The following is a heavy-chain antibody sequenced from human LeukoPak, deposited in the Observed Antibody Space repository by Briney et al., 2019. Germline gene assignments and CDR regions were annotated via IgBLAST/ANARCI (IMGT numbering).Heavy chain of an antibody. J-gene: IGHJ4*02. V-gene: IGHV3-30*18. CDR1: GFTFSSYG. CDR3: AKIPTLDYYDSSGYYQNYFDY. Sequence: GGSLRLSCAASGFTFSSYGMHWVRQAPGKGLGWVAVISYDGSNKYYADSVKGRFTISRDNSKNTLYLQMNSLRAEDTAVYYCAKIPTLDYYDSSGYYQNYFDYWGQGTLVTVSS. CDR2: ISYDGSNK. D-gene: IGHD3-22*01.